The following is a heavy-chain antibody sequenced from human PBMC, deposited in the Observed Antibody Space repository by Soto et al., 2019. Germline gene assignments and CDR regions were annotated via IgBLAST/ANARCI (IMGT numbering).Heavy chain of an antibody. V-gene: IGHV4-34*01. CDR2: INHSGST. J-gene: IGHJ6*02. Sequence: SETLSLSCAVYGGSFSGYYWSWIRQPPGKGLEWIGEINHSGSTNYNPSLKSRVTISVDTSKNQFSLKLSSVTAADTAVYYCAKQSSVPYYYYYYGMDVWGQGTTVT. CDR3: AKQSSVPYYYYYYGMDV. CDR1: GGSFSGYY. D-gene: IGHD3-22*01.